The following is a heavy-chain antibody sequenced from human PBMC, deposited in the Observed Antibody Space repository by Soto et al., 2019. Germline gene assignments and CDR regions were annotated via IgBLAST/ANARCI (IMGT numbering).Heavy chain of an antibody. Sequence: QVQLQESGPGLVKPSQTLSLTCTVSGDSISSGGYRWSWIRQHPGEGLEWIGFMYNSGSTSYNPSLKSRATISVETSTNQWSLNLRSVTAADTAVYYCARGGDTTKVDFWGQGTLVTVSS. D-gene: IGHD3-16*01. CDR3: ARGGDTTKVDF. J-gene: IGHJ4*02. CDR1: GDSISSGGYR. V-gene: IGHV4-31*03. CDR2: MYNSGST.